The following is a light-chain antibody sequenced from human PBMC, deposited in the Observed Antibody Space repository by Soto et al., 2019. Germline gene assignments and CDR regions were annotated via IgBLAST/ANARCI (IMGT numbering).Light chain of an antibody. J-gene: IGKJ3*01. CDR1: QSISNW. CDR3: QQYYSYPRA. Sequence: DIQMTQSPSTLSASVGDRVTITCRASQSISNWLAWYQQKPGKAPKLLIYAASTLQSGVPSRFSGSGSGTDFTLTISCLQSEDFATYYCQQYYSYPRAFGPGTKVDIK. CDR2: AAS. V-gene: IGKV1-5*01.